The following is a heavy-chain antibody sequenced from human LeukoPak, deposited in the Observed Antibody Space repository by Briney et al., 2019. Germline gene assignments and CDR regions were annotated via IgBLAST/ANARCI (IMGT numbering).Heavy chain of an antibody. J-gene: IGHJ6*03. CDR3: ARIGSSWGGYYYYYMDV. Sequence: ASVKVSCKASGYTFTSYGISWVRQAPGQGLEWMGWISAYNGNTNYAQKLQGRVTMTTDTSTSTAYMELRSLRSDDTAVYYCARIGSSWGGYYYYYMDVWGKGTTVTVSS. CDR1: GYTFTSYG. V-gene: IGHV1-18*01. D-gene: IGHD6-13*01. CDR2: ISAYNGNT.